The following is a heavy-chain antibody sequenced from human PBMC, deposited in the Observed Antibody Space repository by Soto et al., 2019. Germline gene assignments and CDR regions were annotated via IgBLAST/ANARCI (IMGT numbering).Heavy chain of an antibody. Sequence: QVQLLESGPGLVKPSETLSLTCTVSSGSIGTYYWNWIRQPPGKGLEWIAYIDYSGSTNSNPSLKSPLTISIDTSKNQFSLKLSSVTAADTAVYYCARGRRSSGRHDASDIWGQGTMVTVSS. J-gene: IGHJ3*02. V-gene: IGHV4-59*01. D-gene: IGHD1-26*01. CDR3: ARGRRSSGRHDASDI. CDR2: IDYSGST. CDR1: SGSIGTYY.